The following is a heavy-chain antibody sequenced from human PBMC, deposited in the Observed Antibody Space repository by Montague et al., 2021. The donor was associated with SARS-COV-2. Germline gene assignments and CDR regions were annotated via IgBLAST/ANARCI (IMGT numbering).Heavy chain of an antibody. D-gene: IGHD6-13*01. CDR3: ARVGRQQLVRLSGMDV. Sequence: CAISGDSVSSNSAAWNWIRQSPSRGLGWLGRTYYRSKWYNDYALSVKSRITINPDTSKNQFSLKLSFVTAADTAVYYCARVGRQQLVRLSGMDVWGQGTTVTVSS. V-gene: IGHV6-1*01. CDR1: GDSVSSNSAA. J-gene: IGHJ6*02. CDR2: TYYRSKWYN.